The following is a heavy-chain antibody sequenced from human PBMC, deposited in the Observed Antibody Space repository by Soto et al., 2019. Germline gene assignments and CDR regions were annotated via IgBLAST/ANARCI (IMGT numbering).Heavy chain of an antibody. CDR1: GVSITSSNW. CDR2: VYHSGST. Sequence: PSGTLSLTCAVSGVSITSSNWWSGVRQPPGKGLEGIGEVYHSGSTYYNPSLKSRVTISVAKSKTQFSLMLSSVTAADTAVYYCERGGGYGRSANCYVEVIDYWGQGTLVTVSS. J-gene: IGHJ4*02. V-gene: IGHV4-4*02. CDR3: ERGGGYGRSANCYVEVIDY. D-gene: IGHD2-2*01.